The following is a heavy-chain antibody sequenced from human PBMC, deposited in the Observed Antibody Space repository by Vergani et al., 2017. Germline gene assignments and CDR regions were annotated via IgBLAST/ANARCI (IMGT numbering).Heavy chain of an antibody. J-gene: IGHJ4*01. Sequence: VQLQESGPGLVKSSETLSLTCSVSFDSIRNLYCNWIRQAPGKGLEWVSGISASGAPTYYADSVKGRVTISRDNSKNTLYLQMNSLRVEDTAVYYCARAYGRYDWFDYWGQRTLVTVSS. V-gene: IGHV3-23*01. D-gene: IGHD1-20*01. CDR3: ARAYGRYDWFDY. CDR1: DSIRNLYC. CDR2: ISASGAPT.